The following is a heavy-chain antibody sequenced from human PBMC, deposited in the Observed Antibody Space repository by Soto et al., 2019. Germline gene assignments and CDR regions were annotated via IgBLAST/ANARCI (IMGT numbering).Heavy chain of an antibody. CDR1: GYTFTGYY. D-gene: IGHD2-15*01. CDR3: ARAWGGNRSPLGYYGMDV. Sequence: ASVKVSCKASGYTFTGYYMHWVRQAPGQGLEWMGWINPNSGGTNYAQKFQGWVTMTRDTSISTAYMELSRLRSDDTAVYYCARAWGGNRSPLGYYGMDVWGQGTTVTVSS. V-gene: IGHV1-2*04. J-gene: IGHJ6*02. CDR2: INPNSGGT.